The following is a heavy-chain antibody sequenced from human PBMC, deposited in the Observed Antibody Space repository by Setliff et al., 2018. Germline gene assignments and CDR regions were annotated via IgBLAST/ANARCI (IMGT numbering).Heavy chain of an antibody. CDR1: GFTFSSFW. D-gene: IGHD2-8*01. CDR2: INQDGGAK. CDR3: ARDPGFHSGTWCLGD. J-gene: IGHJ4*02. Sequence: PGGSLRLSCAASGFTFSSFWMSWVRQAPGKGLEWVANINQDGGAKYYVDSVKGRFTISRDNTQNSLYLQMNSLRAEDTAVYYCARDPGFHSGTWCLGDWGQGIQVTVSS. V-gene: IGHV3-7*01.